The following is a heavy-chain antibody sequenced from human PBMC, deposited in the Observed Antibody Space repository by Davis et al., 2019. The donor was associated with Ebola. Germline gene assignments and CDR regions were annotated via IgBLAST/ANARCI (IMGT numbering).Heavy chain of an antibody. V-gene: IGHV3-48*01. CDR2: ISTTSTTI. J-gene: IGHJ3*02. Sequence: GESLNISCVASGFTLSTYPMHWVRQAPGKGLAWLSYISTTSTTIYYADSVRGRFTISRDNAKNSLYLQMNSLRAEDTAIYYCARTGDYDSAFDIWGQGTLVTVSS. CDR3: ARTGDYDSAFDI. D-gene: IGHD4-17*01. CDR1: GFTLSTYP.